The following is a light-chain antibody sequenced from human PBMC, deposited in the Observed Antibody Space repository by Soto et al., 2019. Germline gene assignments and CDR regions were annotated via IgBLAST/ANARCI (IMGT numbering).Light chain of an antibody. J-gene: IGKJ5*01. CDR2: GAS. CDR1: QSVSSSY. CDR3: QQYGSSPKT. V-gene: IGKV3-20*01. Sequence: EIVLTHSPGTLSLSPWERATLSCRASQSVSSSYLAWYQQKPGQAPRLLIYGASSRATGIPDRFSGSGSGTDFTLTISRLEPEDFAVYYCQQYGSSPKTFGQGTRLEI.